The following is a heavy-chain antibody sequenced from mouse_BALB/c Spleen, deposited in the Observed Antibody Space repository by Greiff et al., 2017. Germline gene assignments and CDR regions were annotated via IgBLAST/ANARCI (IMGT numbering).Heavy chain of an antibody. V-gene: IGHV3-8*02. CDR1: GDSITSGY. CDR2: ISYSGST. D-gene: IGHD1-1*01. J-gene: IGHJ2*01. Sequence: EVKLVESGPSLVKPSQTLSLTCSVTGDSITSGYWNWIRKFPGNKLEYMGYISYSGSTYYNPSLNSRISLTLDTSKNQYYLQLKSVTTEDTATYYCARPNYGPLYYFDDWGEGTTLTVSS. CDR3: ARPNYGPLYYFDD.